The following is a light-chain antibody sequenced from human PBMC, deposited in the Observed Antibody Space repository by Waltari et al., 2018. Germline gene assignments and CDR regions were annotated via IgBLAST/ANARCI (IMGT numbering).Light chain of an antibody. CDR1: SSNIGRAI. CDR3: EARDDSLDDVV. Sequence: QPVLTQPPSVSGTPGQRVSIPCSGRSSNIGRAILNWYQQLPGTAPKLVMFANSQRPSGVPDRYSGSKAGTSASLAISGLQSEDEADYYCEARDDSLDDVVFGGGTKLTVL. J-gene: IGLJ2*01. CDR2: ANS. V-gene: IGLV1-44*01.